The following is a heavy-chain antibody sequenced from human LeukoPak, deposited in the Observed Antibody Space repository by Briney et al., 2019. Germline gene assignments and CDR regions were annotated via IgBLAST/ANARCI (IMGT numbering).Heavy chain of an antibody. D-gene: IGHD3-9*01. CDR2: ISAYNGNT. CDR1: GYTFTSYG. V-gene: IGHV1-18*01. CDR3: ARSPHILTGENFDY. J-gene: IGHJ4*02. Sequence: ASVKVSCKASGYTFTSYGISWVRQAPGQGLEWMGWISAYNGNTNYAQKLQGRVTMTTDTSTSTAYIELSRLRSDDTAVYYCARSPHILTGENFDYWGQGTLVTVSS.